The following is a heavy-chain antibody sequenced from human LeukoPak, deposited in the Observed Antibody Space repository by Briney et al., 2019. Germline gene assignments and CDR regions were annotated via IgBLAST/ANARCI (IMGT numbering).Heavy chain of an antibody. V-gene: IGHV1-18*04. Sequence: ASVKVSCKASGYTFTGYYMHWVRQAPGQGLEWMGWISAYNGNTNYAQNLQGRVTMTTGTSTSTAYMELRSLRSDDTAVYYCARTYSSSENYYYGMDVWGQGTTVTVSS. CDR3: ARTYSSSENYYYGMDV. CDR1: GYTFTGYY. D-gene: IGHD6-6*01. CDR2: ISAYNGNT. J-gene: IGHJ6*02.